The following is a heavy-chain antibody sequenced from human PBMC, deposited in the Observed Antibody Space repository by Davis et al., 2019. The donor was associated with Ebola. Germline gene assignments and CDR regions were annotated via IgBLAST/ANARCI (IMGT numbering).Heavy chain of an antibody. CDR3: ARYCHYTDCSYFDC. CDR2: FSASEGHT. Sequence: GESLKISCAASGFTFSNYDMSWVRHVPGKGLEWVSTFSASEGHTHYSDSVRGRFTISRDNSKNTLYLQMNSLRAEHTATYYCARYCHYTDCSYFDCWGQGTMVAVSS. V-gene: IGHV3-23*01. D-gene: IGHD2-15*01. J-gene: IGHJ4*02. CDR1: GFTFSNYD.